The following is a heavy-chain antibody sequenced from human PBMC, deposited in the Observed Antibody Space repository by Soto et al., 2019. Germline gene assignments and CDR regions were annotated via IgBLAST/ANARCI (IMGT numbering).Heavy chain of an antibody. J-gene: IGHJ4*02. CDR2: IIPFLGVT. CDR1: GGTFSPYT. D-gene: IGHD5-18*01. Sequence: QVQLVQSGAEVKKPGSSVKVSCKASGGTFSPYTINWVRQAPGQGLEWMGRIIPFLGVTNYAQKFQARVTITDDKSTTTAYMELSGLRFEDTAVYYCARDWENTASTWSFGAFWGRGPLVTVS. CDR3: ARDWENTASTWSFGAF. V-gene: IGHV1-69*08.